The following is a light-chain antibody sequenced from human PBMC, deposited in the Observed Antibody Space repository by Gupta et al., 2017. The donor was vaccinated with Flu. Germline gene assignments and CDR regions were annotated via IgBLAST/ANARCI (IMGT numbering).Light chain of an antibody. CDR2: KSN. CDR1: KLGDKF. J-gene: IGLJ3*02. Sequence: SYELTQPPSVSVSPGQTANIRCSGDKLGDKFVSWYQQRPGPSLMLVIHKSNLRAAVIPVLFYGFSSGTTANPTITGAEAVDEDYYYCQAYDTAVGVFGGGTKLTVL. CDR3: QAYDTAVGV. V-gene: IGLV3-1*01.